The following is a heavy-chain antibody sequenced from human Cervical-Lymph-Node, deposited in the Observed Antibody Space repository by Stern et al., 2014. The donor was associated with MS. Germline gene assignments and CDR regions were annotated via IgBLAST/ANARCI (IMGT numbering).Heavy chain of an antibody. CDR2: IIPMLGTA. D-gene: IGHD6-19*01. Sequence: QVQLMQSGAEVKKPGSSVKVSCKAAGGTFSNYAISWVRQAPGQGLEWMGRIIPMLGTANYAQKFQGRVTITADKSTPTVYMELNSLRSEDTAVYYCARGGGDSSGWYRYYFDYWGQGTLVTVSS. V-gene: IGHV1-69*04. J-gene: IGHJ4*02. CDR1: GGTFSNYA. CDR3: ARGGGDSSGWYRYYFDY.